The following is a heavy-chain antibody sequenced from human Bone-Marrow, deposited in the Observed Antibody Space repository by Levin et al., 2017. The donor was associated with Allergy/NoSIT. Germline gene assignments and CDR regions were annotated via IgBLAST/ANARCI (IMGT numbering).Heavy chain of an antibody. CDR1: GFTFSSYN. CDR3: ARDQYFSDSSGYPYDI. V-gene: IGHV3-21*01. J-gene: IGHJ3*02. D-gene: IGHD3-22*01. Sequence: GGSLRLSCAASGFTFSSYNMNWVRLAPGKGLEWVSTITGDSTKEYYTDSVKGRFTITRDNGKNSMYLQMSTLRAEDTAVYYCARDQYFSDSSGYPYDIWGQGTMVTVSS. CDR2: ITGDSTKE.